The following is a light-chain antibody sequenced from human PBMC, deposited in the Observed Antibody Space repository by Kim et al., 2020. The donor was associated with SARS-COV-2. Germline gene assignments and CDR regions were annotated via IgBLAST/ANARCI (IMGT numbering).Light chain of an antibody. CDR3: QVWTSTTAV. J-gene: IGLJ1*01. V-gene: IGLV3-9*01. CDR2: GDD. CDR1: NIGTYN. Sequence: SYELTQPLSVSVALGQTASITCGGNNIGTYNVHWYQLKPGQAPVMVIYGDDNRPSGIPERFSGSNSGHTATLTIRRAQSGDEADYYCQVWTSTTAVFGTGTKVTVL.